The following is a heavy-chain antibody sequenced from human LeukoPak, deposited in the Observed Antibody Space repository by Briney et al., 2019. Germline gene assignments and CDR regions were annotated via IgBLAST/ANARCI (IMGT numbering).Heavy chain of an antibody. J-gene: IGHJ4*02. V-gene: IGHV1-24*01. CDR3: ATSAGRGYSYGSAPYFDY. CDR2: FDPEDGET. CDR1: GYTLTELS. Sequence: ASVKVSCKVSGYTLTELSMHWVRQAPGKGLEWMGGFDPEDGETIYAQKFQGRVTMTEDPSTDTAYMELSSLRSEDTAVYYCATSAGRGYSYGSAPYFDYWGQGTLVTVSS. D-gene: IGHD5-18*01.